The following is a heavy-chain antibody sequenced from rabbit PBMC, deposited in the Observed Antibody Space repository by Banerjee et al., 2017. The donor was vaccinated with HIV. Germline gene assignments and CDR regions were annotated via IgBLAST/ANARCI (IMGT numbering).Heavy chain of an antibody. CDR3: ASSDYDAYDYAFNL. D-gene: IGHD6-1*01. V-gene: IGHV1S40*01. Sequence: QSLEESGGDLVKPGASLTLTCTASGFSFSSSYYMCWVRQAPGKGLEWIACIYTGDSNTYYASWAKGRFTISKTSSTTVTLQMTSLTAADTATYFCASSDYDAYDYAFNLWGPGTLVTVS. J-gene: IGHJ4*01. CDR2: IYTGDSNT. CDR1: GFSFSSSYY.